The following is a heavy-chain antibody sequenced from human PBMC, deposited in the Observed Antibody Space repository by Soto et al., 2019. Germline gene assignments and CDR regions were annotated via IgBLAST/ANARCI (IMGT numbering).Heavy chain of an antibody. V-gene: IGHV1-46*01. CDR2: INPSGGST. J-gene: IGHJ4*01. Sequence: GASVKVFSKASGYTFTSYYMHWVRQAPGQGLEWMGIINPSGGSTSYAQKFQGRVTMTRDTSTSTVYMELSSLRSEDTAVYYCARLSYYDSSGYPPRYEYWGDGTLVTVSS. CDR1: GYTFTSYY. D-gene: IGHD3-22*01. CDR3: ARLSYYDSSGYPPRYEY.